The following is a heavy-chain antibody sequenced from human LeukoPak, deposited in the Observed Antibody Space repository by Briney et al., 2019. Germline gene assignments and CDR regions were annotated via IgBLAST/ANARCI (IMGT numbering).Heavy chain of an antibody. J-gene: IGHJ4*02. CDR2: IYSGGST. Sequence: GGSLRLSCTVSGFTVSSNYMTWVRQAPGKGLEWVSLIYSGGSTYYADSVKGRFTISRDNAKNSLYLQMNSLRAEDTAVYYCARGTLNIPGEHGAFDYWGQGTLVTVSS. CDR1: GFTVSSNY. CDR3: ARGTLNIPGEHGAFDY. V-gene: IGHV3-66*01. D-gene: IGHD1-14*01.